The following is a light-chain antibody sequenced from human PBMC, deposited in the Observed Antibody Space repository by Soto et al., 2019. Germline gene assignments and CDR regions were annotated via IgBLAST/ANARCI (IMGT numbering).Light chain of an antibody. Sequence: QSALTQPPSASGSPGQSVAISCTGTSSDVGGYNYVSWYQQHPGKAPKLMIYEVNKRPSGVPDRFSGSKSGNTASLTVSGLRAEDEADYYCSSYAGGSNVFGTGTKLTVL. J-gene: IGLJ1*01. CDR1: SSDVGGYNY. CDR2: EVN. V-gene: IGLV2-8*01. CDR3: SSYAGGSNV.